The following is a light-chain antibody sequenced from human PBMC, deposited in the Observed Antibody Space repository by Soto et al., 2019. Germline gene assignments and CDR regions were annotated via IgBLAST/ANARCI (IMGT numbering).Light chain of an antibody. J-gene: IGLJ2*01. CDR1: SSDVGSYNL. V-gene: IGLV2-23*02. Sequence: QSVLTQPASVSGSPGQSITISCTGTSSDVGSYNLVSWYQQHPGKAPKLMIYEVSKRPSGVSNRFSGYKSGNTASLTISGLQSEDEADYYCFSYAGSSTYVVFGGGTKLTVL. CDR3: FSYAGSSTYVV. CDR2: EVS.